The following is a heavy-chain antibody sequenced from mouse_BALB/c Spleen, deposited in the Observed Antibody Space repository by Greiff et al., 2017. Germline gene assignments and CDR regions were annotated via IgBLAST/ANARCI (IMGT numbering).Heavy chain of an antibody. CDR1: GFTFTDYY. CDR2: IRNKANGYTT. D-gene: IGHD2-1*01. Sequence: EVQVVESGGGLVQPGGSLRLSCATSGFTFTDYYMSWVRQPPGKALEWLGFIRNKANGYTTEYSASVKGRFTISRDNSQSILYLQMNTLRAEDSATYYCAREGGNYVPLAYWGQGTLVTVSA. J-gene: IGHJ3*01. V-gene: IGHV7-3*02. CDR3: AREGGNYVPLAY.